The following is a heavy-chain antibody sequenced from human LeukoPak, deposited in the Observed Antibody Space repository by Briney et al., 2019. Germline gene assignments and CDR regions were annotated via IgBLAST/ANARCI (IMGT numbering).Heavy chain of an antibody. Sequence: GGSPRLSCAASGFTFSSYGMHWVRQAPGKGLEWVAFIRYDGSNKYYADSVKGRFTISRDNSKNTLYLQMNSLRAEDTAVYYCAKDTPKYCSGGSCHHDYWGQGTLVTVSS. J-gene: IGHJ4*02. V-gene: IGHV3-30*02. D-gene: IGHD2-15*01. CDR1: GFTFSSYG. CDR3: AKDTPKYCSGGSCHHDY. CDR2: IRYDGSNK.